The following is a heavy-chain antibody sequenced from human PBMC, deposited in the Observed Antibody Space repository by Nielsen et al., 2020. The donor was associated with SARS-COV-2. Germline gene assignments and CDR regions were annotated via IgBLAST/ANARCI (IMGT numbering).Heavy chain of an antibody. J-gene: IGHJ4*02. CDR2: INPSVGST. Sequence: ASVQVSCKASGYTFTSYYMHWVRQAPGQGLEWMGIINPSVGSTSYAQKFQGRVTMTRDTSTSTVYMELSSLRSEDTAVYYCAREGISTGPDYWGQGTLVTVSS. CDR3: AREGISTGPDY. CDR1: GYTFTSYY. V-gene: IGHV1-46*01. D-gene: IGHD3-9*01.